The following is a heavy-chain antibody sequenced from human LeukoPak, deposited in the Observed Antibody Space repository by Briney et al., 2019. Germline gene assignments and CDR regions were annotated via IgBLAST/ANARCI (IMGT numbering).Heavy chain of an antibody. D-gene: IGHD2-8*01. J-gene: IGHJ5*02. V-gene: IGHV3-21*01. CDR2: ISSSSSYI. CDR3: ARGYCTNGVCYLPWFDP. CDR1: GFTFSSYS. Sequence: GGSLRLSCAASGFTFSSYSMNWVRQAPGKGLEWVSSISSSSSYIYYADSVKGRFTISRDNAKNSLYLQTNSLRAEDTAVYYCARGYCTNGVCYLPWFDPWGQGILVTVSS.